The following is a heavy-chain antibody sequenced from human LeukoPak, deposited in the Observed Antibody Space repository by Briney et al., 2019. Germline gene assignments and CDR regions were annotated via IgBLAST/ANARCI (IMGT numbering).Heavy chain of an antibody. CDR1: GYTLASSG. V-gene: IGHV1-18*01. D-gene: IGHD2-2*01. J-gene: IGHJ5*02. Sequence: ASVKVSCKASGYTLASSGVSWVRQAPGHGLEGRGWMNAYISNNNYAHKLQGSITMTTATSKSTAYMELRSPRSDATAVYDCARVGSGYCSSTSCATWFDPWGQGTLVTVSS. CDR3: ARVGSGYCSSTSCATWFDP. CDR2: MNAYISNN.